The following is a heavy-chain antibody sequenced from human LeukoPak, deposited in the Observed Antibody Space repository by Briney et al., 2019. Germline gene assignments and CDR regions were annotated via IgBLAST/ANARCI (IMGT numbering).Heavy chain of an antibody. J-gene: IGHJ6*03. CDR1: AYTFTGNY. D-gene: IGHD6-19*01. Sequence: ASVSVSFNAAAYTFTGNYMHWVRQAPQPGLEWMGWMNPNNGSTGYAQKFQGGVTITRNTSISTAYMELSSLRAEDTAVYYCARVMERVTGLVLNAYYYYMDVWGKGTTVTVSS. CDR3: ARVMERVTGLVLNAYYYYMDV. CDR2: MNPNNGST. V-gene: IGHV1-8*03.